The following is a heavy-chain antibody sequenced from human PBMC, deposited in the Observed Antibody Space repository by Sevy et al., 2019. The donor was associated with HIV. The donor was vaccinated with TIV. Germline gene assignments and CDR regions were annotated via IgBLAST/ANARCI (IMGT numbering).Heavy chain of an antibody. J-gene: IGHJ6*02. V-gene: IGHV3-30*02. CDR1: GFTFSNYG. CDR3: VKEPVMVVDYYSMDV. D-gene: IGHD2-8*02. Sequence: GGSLRLSCAASGFTFSNYGMHWVRQAPGKGLEWVAFIRYDGSNKNNADSVKGRFTISRDNSKNTLYLQMNSLRPEDTAVYYCVKEPVMVVDYYSMDVWGQGTTVTVSS. CDR2: IRYDGSNK.